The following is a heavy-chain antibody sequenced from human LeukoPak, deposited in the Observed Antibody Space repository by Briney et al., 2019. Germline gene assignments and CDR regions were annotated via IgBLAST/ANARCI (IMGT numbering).Heavy chain of an antibody. Sequence: RGSLRLSCAASGFTFSTYSMNWFRQAPGEGLEWVSSISSSGANIFYTDSVKGRFTISRDNAKNSLYLQLNSLRAEDTAVYYCSRHGDGFYYGMDLWGQGTTVTVSS. D-gene: IGHD4-17*01. J-gene: IGHJ6*02. CDR3: SRHGDGFYYGMDL. CDR2: ISSSGANI. V-gene: IGHV3-21*01. CDR1: GFTFSTYS.